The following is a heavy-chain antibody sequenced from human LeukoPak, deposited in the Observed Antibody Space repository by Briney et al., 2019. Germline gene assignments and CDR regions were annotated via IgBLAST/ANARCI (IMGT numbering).Heavy chain of an antibody. CDR3: ARVAPRFWYESSGYIFEN. V-gene: IGHV1-69*04. CDR2: IIPILDIA. D-gene: IGHD3-22*01. Sequence: SVKVSCKASGGTFSSHAISWVRQAAGQGLEWMGRIIPILDIADYAQRFQGRVTITADKATSTAYMDRSSLRADDTAVYYCARVAPRFWYESSGYIFENWGQGTLVIISS. J-gene: IGHJ4*02. CDR1: GGTFSSHA.